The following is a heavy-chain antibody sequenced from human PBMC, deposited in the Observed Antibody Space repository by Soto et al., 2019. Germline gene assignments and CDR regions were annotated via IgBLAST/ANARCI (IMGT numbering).Heavy chain of an antibody. V-gene: IGHV4-59*01. CDR3: ARDYYGEAAFDI. D-gene: IGHD4-17*01. Sequence: SETLSLTCTVSGVSISSYYWSWIRQPPGKGLEWIGYIYYSGSTNYNPSLKSRVTISVDTSKNQFSLKLSSVTAADTAVYYCARDYYGEAAFDIWGQGTMVTVSS. CDR1: GVSISSYY. CDR2: IYYSGST. J-gene: IGHJ3*02.